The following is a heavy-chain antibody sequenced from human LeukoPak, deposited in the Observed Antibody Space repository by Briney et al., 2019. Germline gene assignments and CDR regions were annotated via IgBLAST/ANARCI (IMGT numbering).Heavy chain of an antibody. CDR3: ARAPVWFGEWFFDY. CDR1: GFTFDNYA. Sequence: PGRSLRLSCTTSGFTFDNYAVTWVRQAPGKGLEWVAVISYDGSNKDYADSVKGRFTISRDNSKNTLYLQVNSLRAEDTAVYYCARAPVWFGEWFFDYWGQGTLVTVSS. D-gene: IGHD3-10*01. J-gene: IGHJ4*02. V-gene: IGHV3-30-3*01. CDR2: ISYDGSNK.